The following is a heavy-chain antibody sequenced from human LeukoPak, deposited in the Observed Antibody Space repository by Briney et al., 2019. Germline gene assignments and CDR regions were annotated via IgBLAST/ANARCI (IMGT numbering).Heavy chain of an antibody. CDR1: GDSISSYY. Sequence: SETLSLTCTVSGDSISSYYWSWIRRPPGKGLEWIGYIYYSGSTNYNPSLKSRVTISVDTSKNQLSLKLSSVTAADTAVYYCARYSYGSGDDYWGQGSLVTVSS. D-gene: IGHD3-10*01. J-gene: IGHJ4*02. CDR2: IYYSGST. V-gene: IGHV4-59*12. CDR3: ARYSYGSGDDY.